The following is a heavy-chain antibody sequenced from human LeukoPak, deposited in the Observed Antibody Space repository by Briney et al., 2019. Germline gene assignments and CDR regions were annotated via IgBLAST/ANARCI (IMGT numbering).Heavy chain of an antibody. D-gene: IGHD1-26*01. V-gene: IGHV4-59*08. J-gene: IGHJ3*02. CDR3: ARRYSGREYAFDI. Sequence: HPSETLSLTCAVYGGSFSGYYWSWIRQPPGKGLEWIGYIYYSGSTNYNPSLKSRVTISVDTSKNQFSLKLSSVTAADTAVYYCARRYSGREYAFDIWGQGTMVTVSS. CDR2: IYYSGST. CDR1: GGSFSGYY.